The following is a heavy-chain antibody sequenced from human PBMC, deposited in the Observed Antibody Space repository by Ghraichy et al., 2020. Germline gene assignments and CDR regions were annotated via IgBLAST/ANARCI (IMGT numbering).Heavy chain of an antibody. CDR3: AKAPSGVVVDY. Sequence: GGSLRLSCAASGFTFSSYSMSWVRQAPGKGLEWVSDISGSGGSTYYADSVKGRFTISRDNSKNTLYLQMHILRAEDTAVYYCAKAPSGVVVDYWGQGTLVTVSS. CDR1: GFTFSSYS. V-gene: IGHV3-23*01. CDR2: ISGSGGST. D-gene: IGHD2-15*01. J-gene: IGHJ4*02.